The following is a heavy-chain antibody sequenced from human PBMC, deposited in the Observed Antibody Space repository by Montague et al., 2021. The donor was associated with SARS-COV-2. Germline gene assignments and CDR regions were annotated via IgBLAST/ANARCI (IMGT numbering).Heavy chain of an antibody. CDR1: GFTFDDYA. CDR2: ISGDGGST. Sequence: SLRLSCAASGFTFDDYAMHWVRQAPGKGLEWVSLISGDGGSTYYADSVKGRFTISRDNSKNSLYLQMNSLRTEDTALYYRAKDPEYCSSTSCDYYYYYGMDVWGQGTTVTVSS. CDR3: AKDPEYCSSTSCDYYYYYGMDV. V-gene: IGHV3-43*02. J-gene: IGHJ6*02. D-gene: IGHD2-2*01.